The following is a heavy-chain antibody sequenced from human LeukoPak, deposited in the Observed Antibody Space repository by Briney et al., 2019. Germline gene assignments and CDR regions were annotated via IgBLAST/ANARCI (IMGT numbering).Heavy chain of an antibody. CDR3: VSPVFINY. J-gene: IGHJ4*01. D-gene: IGHD1-14*01. Sequence: GGSLRLSCSASGFTFSSLGMHWVRQAPGKGLEHVSTIGSDGDSTYYADSVKDKFTISRDNSKNALYLQMTSLRPEDSAVYYCVSPVFINYWGQGTLVTVSS. CDR2: IGSDGDST. CDR1: GFTFSSLG. V-gene: IGHV3-64D*06.